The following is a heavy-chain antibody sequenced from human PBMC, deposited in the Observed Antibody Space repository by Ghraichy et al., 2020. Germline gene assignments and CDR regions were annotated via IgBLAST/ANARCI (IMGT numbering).Heavy chain of an antibody. J-gene: IGHJ6*02. CDR1: GYTFTDYY. Sequence: ASVKVSCKSSGYTFTDYYIHWVRQAPGQGLEWMGWINPNSGATNSAQKFQDRVTMTRDTSISTAYMELSSLGSDDTAIYYCARTTGTTSYYYYGMDVWGQGTTVTVSS. CDR2: INPNSGAT. CDR3: ARTTGTTSYYYYGMDV. D-gene: IGHD1-7*01. V-gene: IGHV1-2*02.